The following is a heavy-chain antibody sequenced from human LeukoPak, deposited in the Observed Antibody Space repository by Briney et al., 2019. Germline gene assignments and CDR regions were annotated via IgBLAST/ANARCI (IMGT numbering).Heavy chain of an antibody. V-gene: IGHV3-53*01. CDR2: IYSGGST. J-gene: IGHJ4*02. D-gene: IGHD1-26*01. Sequence: GGSLRLSCAASGFTVSSNYMTWVRQAPGKGLEWVSVIYSGGSTYYADSVKGRFTISRHNSKNTLYLQMNSLRAEDTAVYYCAKALGSYDNYWGQGTLVTVSS. CDR1: GFTVSSNY. CDR3: AKALGSYDNY.